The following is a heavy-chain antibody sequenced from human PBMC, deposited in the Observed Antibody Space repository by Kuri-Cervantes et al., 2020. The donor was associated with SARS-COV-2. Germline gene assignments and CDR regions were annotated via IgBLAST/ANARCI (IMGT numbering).Heavy chain of an antibody. CDR2: IYSGGST. CDR1: GFTVSSNY. J-gene: IGHJ4*02. V-gene: IGHV3-66*01. Sequence: GGSLRLSCAASGFTVSSNYMSWVRQAPGKGLEWVSVIYSGGSTYYADSVKGRFTISRDNSKNTLYLQMNSLRAEDTAVYYCARTMNLPYSSSSGLGYFDYWGQGTLVTVSS. D-gene: IGHD6-6*01. CDR3: ARTMNLPYSSSSGLGYFDY.